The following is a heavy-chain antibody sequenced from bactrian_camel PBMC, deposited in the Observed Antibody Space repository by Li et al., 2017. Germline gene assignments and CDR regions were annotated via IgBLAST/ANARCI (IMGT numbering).Heavy chain of an antibody. CDR1: GYPYRDSC. J-gene: IGHJ4*01. D-gene: IGHD2*01. V-gene: IGHV3S53*01. CDR3: TTSQSAELGEYNY. CDR2: IYSDGST. Sequence: HVQLVESGGGSVRSGGSLRLSCAASGYPYRDSCMAWFRQAPGKDREGVAAIYSDGSTVYADSVKGRFTISRDNAKNSVYLQLNSLKTEDMAMYYCTTSQSAELGEYNYWGQGTQVTVS.